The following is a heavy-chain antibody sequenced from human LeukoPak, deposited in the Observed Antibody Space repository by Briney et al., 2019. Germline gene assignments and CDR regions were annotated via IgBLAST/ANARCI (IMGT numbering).Heavy chain of an antibody. D-gene: IGHD6-19*01. Sequence: SETLSLTCTLSGGSISSSSYYWGWIRQPPGKGLEWIGSIYYSGSTYYNPSLKSRVTISVDTSKNQFSLKLSSVTAADTAVYYCARSLEAVANWFDPWGQGTLVTVSS. J-gene: IGHJ5*02. CDR3: ARSLEAVANWFDP. CDR1: GGSISSSSYY. CDR2: IYYSGST. V-gene: IGHV4-39*01.